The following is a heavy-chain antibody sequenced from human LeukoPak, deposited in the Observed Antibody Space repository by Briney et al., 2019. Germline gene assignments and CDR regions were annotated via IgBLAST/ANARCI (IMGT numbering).Heavy chain of an antibody. CDR2: IHPPDSDT. CDR1: GYSFTCYW. CDR3: ARWGGYCSGGSCYPLYYFDS. V-gene: IGHV5-51*01. Sequence: GESLKISCQGSGYSFTCYWIGWVRQMPGKGLEWMGIIHPPDSDTRYSPSFQGQVTISADKSISTAYLQWNSLKASDTAMYYCARWGGYCSGGSCYPLYYFDSWGQGTLVTVSS. D-gene: IGHD2-15*01. J-gene: IGHJ4*02.